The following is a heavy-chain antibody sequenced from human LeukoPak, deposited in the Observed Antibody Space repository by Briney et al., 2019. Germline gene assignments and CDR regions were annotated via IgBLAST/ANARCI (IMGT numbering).Heavy chain of an antibody. CDR2: IYYSGST. CDR1: GESLSNYY. D-gene: IGHD3-10*01. J-gene: IGHJ6*04. Sequence: SETLSLTCAVYGESLSNYYWSWIRQPPGKGLEWIGSIYYSGSTYYNPSLKSRVTISVDTSKNQFSLKLSSVTAADTAVYYCARVGITMVRGVKADVWGKGTTVTVSS. V-gene: IGHV4-34*01. CDR3: ARVGITMVRGVKADV.